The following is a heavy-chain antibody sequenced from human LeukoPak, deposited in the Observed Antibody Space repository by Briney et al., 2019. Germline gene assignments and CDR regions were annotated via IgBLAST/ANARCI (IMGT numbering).Heavy chain of an antibody. V-gene: IGHV1-69*05. CDR1: GGTFSSYA. CDR2: IIPIFGTA. CDR3: ARNRDGYNYNWFDP. J-gene: IGHJ5*02. D-gene: IGHD5-24*01. Sequence: SVKVSCKASGGTFSSYAISWVRQAPGQGLEWMGRIIPIFGTANYAQKFQGRVTITTDESTSTAYMELSSLRSEDTAVYYCARNRDGYNYNWFDPWGQGTLVTVSS.